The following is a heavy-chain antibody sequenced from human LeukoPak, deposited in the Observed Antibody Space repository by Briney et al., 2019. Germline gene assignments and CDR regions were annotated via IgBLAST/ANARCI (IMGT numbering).Heavy chain of an antibody. Sequence: PGGCLRLSCAPSGFTFRSYWMHWVRQAPGKGLVWVSRINSDGSSTSYADSEKGRFTISRDNAKNTLYLQMNSLRAEDTAVYHCARDRGGSAFDILGQGAMVTVS. V-gene: IGHV3-74*01. J-gene: IGHJ3*02. D-gene: IGHD3-10*01. CDR3: ARDRGGSAFDI. CDR2: INSDGSST. CDR1: GFTFRSYW.